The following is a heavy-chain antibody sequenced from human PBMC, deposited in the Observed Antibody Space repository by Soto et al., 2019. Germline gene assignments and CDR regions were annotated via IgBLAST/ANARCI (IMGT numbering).Heavy chain of an antibody. V-gene: IGHV4-31*02. Sequence: WTWIRQHPGKGLEWIGYIYYTGTTYYNPSLKGRPSISVDTSENRFSLELTSVTAADTAIYFCASGHDAYKVRYWGRGTLVTVSP. CDR2: IYYTGTT. CDR3: ASGHDAYKVRY. D-gene: IGHD1-1*01. J-gene: IGHJ4*02.